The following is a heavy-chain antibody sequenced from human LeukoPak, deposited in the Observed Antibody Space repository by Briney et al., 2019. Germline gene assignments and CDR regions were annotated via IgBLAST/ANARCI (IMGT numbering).Heavy chain of an antibody. CDR3: AKDQKWVDFWSGYPFDY. V-gene: IGHV3-23*01. J-gene: IGHJ4*02. D-gene: IGHD3-3*01. CDR1: GFTFSSYE. Sequence: PGGSLRLSCAASGFTFSSYEMNWVRQAPGKGLEWVSAISGSGGSTYYADSVKGRFTISRDNSKNTLYLQMNSLRAEDTAVYYCAKDQKWVDFWSGYPFDYWGQGTLVTVSS. CDR2: ISGSGGST.